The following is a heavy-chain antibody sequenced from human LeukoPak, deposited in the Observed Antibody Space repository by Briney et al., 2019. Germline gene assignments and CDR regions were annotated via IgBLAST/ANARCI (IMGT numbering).Heavy chain of an antibody. J-gene: IGHJ4*02. CDR3: ARVNYSDSSGRPFDS. CDR2: IYTTGST. CDR1: GGSISSGSYY. D-gene: IGHD3-22*01. Sequence: SQTLSLTCTVSGGSISSGSYYWSWIRQPAGKGLEWIGRIYTTGSTNYNPSLKSRVTIPMDTSKNQFSLILSSVTAADTAVYYCARVNYSDSSGRPFDSWGQGTLVTVSS. V-gene: IGHV4-61*02.